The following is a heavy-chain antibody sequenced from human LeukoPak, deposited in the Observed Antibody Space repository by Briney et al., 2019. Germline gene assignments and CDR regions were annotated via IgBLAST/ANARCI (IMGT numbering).Heavy chain of an antibody. CDR1: GDSSSSYY. CDR3: SREYSSGWYSSFDY. CDR2: IHTSGST. Sequence: SETLSLTCTVSGDSSSSYYWSWIRQPPGKGPEWLGYIHTSGSTNYNPSLKSRVTISLDTSKSQFSLRLTSVTAADTAVYYCSREYSSGWYSSFDYWGQGTLVSVSS. J-gene: IGHJ4*02. V-gene: IGHV4-4*09. D-gene: IGHD6-19*01.